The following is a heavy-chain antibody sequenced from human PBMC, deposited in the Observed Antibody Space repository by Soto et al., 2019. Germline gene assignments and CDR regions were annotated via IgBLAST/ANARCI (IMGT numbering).Heavy chain of an antibody. V-gene: IGHV1-69*12. CDR3: AGDGGPSSGYYPYWFDP. Sequence: QVQLVQSGAEVKKPGSSVKVSCKASGGTFSSYAITWVRQAPGQGLEWMGGIIPIFGTANYAQKFQARVTVTGYEITCTAYMAYSSLRCEDTDAYYCAGDGGPSSGYYPYWFDPWGQGTLVTVSS. D-gene: IGHD3-22*01. CDR2: IIPIFGTA. J-gene: IGHJ5*02. CDR1: GGTFSSYA.